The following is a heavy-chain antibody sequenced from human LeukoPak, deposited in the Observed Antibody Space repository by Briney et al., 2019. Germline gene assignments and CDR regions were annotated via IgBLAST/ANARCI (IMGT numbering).Heavy chain of an antibody. D-gene: IGHD2-2*01. V-gene: IGHV3-73*01. Sequence: GGSLRLSCAASGFTFSGSAMHWVRQASGKGLEWVGRIRSKAYSYATAYAASVKGRFTISRDDSKNTAYLQMNSLKTEDTAVYYCTSDDIVVIPAATARGYSYGYVVYWGQGTLVTVSS. CDR1: GFTFSGSA. J-gene: IGHJ4*02. CDR2: IRSKAYSYAT. CDR3: TSDDIVVIPAATARGYSYGYVVY.